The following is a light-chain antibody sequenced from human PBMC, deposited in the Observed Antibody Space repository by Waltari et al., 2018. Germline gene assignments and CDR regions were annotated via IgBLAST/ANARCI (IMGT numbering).Light chain of an antibody. CDR1: SSAVGGYNS. V-gene: IGLV2-14*03. Sequence: QSALTQPASVSGSPGQSITISCTGPSSAVGGYNSVSWSQQYPGKAPKLMIYDVSNRPSGVSNRFSGSKSGNTASLTISGLQAEDEADYYCSSYTTSSTLGFGGGTKLTVL. CDR2: DVS. J-gene: IGLJ2*01. CDR3: SSYTTSSTLG.